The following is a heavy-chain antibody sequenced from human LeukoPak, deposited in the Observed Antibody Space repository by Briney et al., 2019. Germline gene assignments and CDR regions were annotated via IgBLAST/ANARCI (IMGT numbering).Heavy chain of an antibody. Sequence: PSETLSLTCTVSGGSISTGGYYWSWIRQFPGKGLQWIGYLDDGGSTRYNPSLKSRVALSSDTSKNQFSLRLRSVTAADTAMYYCVTYRAGDINWFDPWGQGILVTVSS. D-gene: IGHD2-21*01. CDR1: GGSISTGGYY. J-gene: IGHJ5*02. V-gene: IGHV4-31*03. CDR2: LDDGGST. CDR3: VTYRAGDINWFDP.